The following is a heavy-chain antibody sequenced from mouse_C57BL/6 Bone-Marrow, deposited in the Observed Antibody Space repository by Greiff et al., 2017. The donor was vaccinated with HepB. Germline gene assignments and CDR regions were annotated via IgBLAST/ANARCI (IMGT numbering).Heavy chain of an antibody. Sequence: VQLKESGGGLVQPGESLKLSCESNEYEFPSHDMSWVRKTPEKRLELVAAINSDGGSTYYPDTMERRFIISKDNTKKTKYLQISSLTSEDTALYYCARHNDYGGSPYWYFDVWGTGTTVTVSS. CDR2: INSDGGST. V-gene: IGHV5-2*01. CDR3: ARHNDYGGSPYWYFDV. CDR1: EYEFPSHD. D-gene: IGHD1-1*01. J-gene: IGHJ1*03.